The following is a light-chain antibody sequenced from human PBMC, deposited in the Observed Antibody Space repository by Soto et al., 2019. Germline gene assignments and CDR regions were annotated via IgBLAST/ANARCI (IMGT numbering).Light chain of an antibody. CDR2: DAS. V-gene: IGKV3-20*01. J-gene: IGKJ4*01. CDR1: QSVSSSY. CDR3: QQFDNSPLLT. Sequence: EIVLTQSPGTLSLSPGERATLSCRASQSVSSSYLAWYQQKSGQAPRLLIYDASNRATDIPDRFSGSGSGTDFTLTISRLEPEDFAVYYCQQFDNSPLLTFGGGTRVEIK.